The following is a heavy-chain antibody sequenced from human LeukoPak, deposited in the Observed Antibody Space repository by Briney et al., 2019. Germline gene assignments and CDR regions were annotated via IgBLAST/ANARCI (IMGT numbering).Heavy chain of an antibody. CDR3: AKGRNSAVAGLFDY. CDR2: ISWNSGSI. J-gene: IGHJ4*02. CDR1: GFTFDDYA. D-gene: IGHD6-19*01. Sequence: GRSLRLSCAASGFTFDDYAMHWVRQAPGKGLEWVSGISWNSGSIGYADSVKGRFTISRDNGKNSLYLQMNSLRAEDMALYYCAKGRNSAVAGLFDYWGQGTLATVSS. V-gene: IGHV3-9*03.